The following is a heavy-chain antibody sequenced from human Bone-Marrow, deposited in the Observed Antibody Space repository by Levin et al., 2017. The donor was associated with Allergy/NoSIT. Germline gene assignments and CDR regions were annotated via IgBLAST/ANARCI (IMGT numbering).Heavy chain of an antibody. CDR3: ARDYR. V-gene: IGHV3-7*01. J-gene: IGHJ4*02. CDR1: GFTFSNDW. CDR2: IKQDGSDK. Sequence: PGGSLRLSCAASGFTFSNDWMSWVRQAPGKGPEWVALIKQDGSDKYYVDSVKGRFTISRDNAKNSLYLQMNGLRAEDTAVYYCARDYRWGQGTLVTVSS. D-gene: IGHD4-11*01.